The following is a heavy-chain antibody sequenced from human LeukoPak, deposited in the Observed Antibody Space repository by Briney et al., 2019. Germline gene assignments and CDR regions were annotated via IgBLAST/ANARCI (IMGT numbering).Heavy chain of an antibody. Sequence: GGSLRLSCAASGFTFSSYGMHWVRQAPGKGLEWVAVIWYDGSNKYYADSVKGRFTISRDNSKNTLYLQMNSLRAEDTAVYYCAKDPEQLIGYCSGGTCSLRYWGQGTLVTVSS. D-gene: IGHD2-15*01. CDR1: GFTFSSYG. J-gene: IGHJ4*02. V-gene: IGHV3-33*06. CDR3: AKDPEQLIGYCSGGTCSLRY. CDR2: IWYDGSNK.